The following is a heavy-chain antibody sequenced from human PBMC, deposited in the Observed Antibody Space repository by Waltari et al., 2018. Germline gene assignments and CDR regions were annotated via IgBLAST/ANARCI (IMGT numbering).Heavy chain of an antibody. CDR1: GGSISSGSYY. CDR3: ARLRGSGSYYRGDFDY. CDR2: IYTSGST. D-gene: IGHD3-10*01. J-gene: IGHJ4*02. V-gene: IGHV4-61*09. Sequence: QVQLQESGPGLVKPSQTLTLTCTVSGGSISSGSYYWSWIRQPAGKGLEWIGYIYTSGSTNYNPSLKSRVTISVDTSKNQFSLKLSSVTAADTAVYYCARLRGSGSYYRGDFDYWGQGTLVTVSS.